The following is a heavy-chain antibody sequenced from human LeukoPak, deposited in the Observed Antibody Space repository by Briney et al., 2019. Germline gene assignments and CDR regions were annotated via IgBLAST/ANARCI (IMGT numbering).Heavy chain of an antibody. V-gene: IGHV4-59*01. CDR1: GGSISSYY. CDR2: IYYSGST. D-gene: IGHD3-22*01. J-gene: IGHJ6*04. Sequence: SETLSLTCTVSGGSISSYYWSWIRQPSGKGLEWIGYIYYSGSTNYNPSLKSRVTISVDTSKNQFSLKLSPVTAADTAVYYCARDRLKGSRHYYYYGMDVWGKGTTVTVSS. CDR3: ARDRLKGSRHYYYYGMDV.